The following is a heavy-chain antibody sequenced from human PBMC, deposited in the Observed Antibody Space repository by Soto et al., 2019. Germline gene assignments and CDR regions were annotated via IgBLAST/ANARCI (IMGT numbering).Heavy chain of an antibody. CDR3: AKGRVVAVTTCPDF. CDR2: INGNGRSK. V-gene: IGHV3-23*01. Sequence: EVQLLESGGGLVQPGGSLRLSCAASGFTFSNFAMSWYRQAPGKGLEWVSVINGNGRSKYHADSVQGRFTISRDNSKNALYLQMNSLRAGDTALYYCAKGRVVAVTTCPDFWGQGTLVTVSS. J-gene: IGHJ4*02. D-gene: IGHD3-22*01. CDR1: GFTFSNFA.